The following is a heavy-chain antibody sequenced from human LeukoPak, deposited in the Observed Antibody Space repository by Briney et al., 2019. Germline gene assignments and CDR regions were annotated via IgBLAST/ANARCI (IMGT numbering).Heavy chain of an antibody. CDR3: ARDRGYCSGGSCYLRREYYFDY. J-gene: IGHJ4*02. CDR2: INPNSGGT. Sequence: GASVKVSCKASGYSFTDYFIHWVRQAPGQGLEWMGRINPNSGGTNYAQKFQGRVTMTRDTSISTAYMELSRLRSDDTAVYYCARDRGYCSGGSCYLRREYYFDYWGQGTLVTVSS. V-gene: IGHV1-2*06. D-gene: IGHD2-15*01. CDR1: GYSFTDYF.